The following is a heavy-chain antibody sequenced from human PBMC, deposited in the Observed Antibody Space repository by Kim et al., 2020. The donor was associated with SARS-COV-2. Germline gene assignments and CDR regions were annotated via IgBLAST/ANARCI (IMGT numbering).Heavy chain of an antibody. V-gene: IGHV1-46*01. CDR3: ARDIVGANPTKFYYGMDV. CDR2: SNPRGGST. D-gene: IGHD1-26*01. Sequence: ASVKVSCKASGYTFSSYYMHWVRQAPGQGLEWMGISNPRGGSTSYAQKFQGRVTMTRDTSTSTVYMELSSLRSEDTAVYYCARDIVGANPTKFYYGMDVWGQGTTVTVSS. CDR1: GYTFSSYY. J-gene: IGHJ6*02.